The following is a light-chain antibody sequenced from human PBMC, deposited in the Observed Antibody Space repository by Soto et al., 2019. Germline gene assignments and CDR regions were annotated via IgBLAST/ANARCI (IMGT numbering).Light chain of an antibody. CDR3: NSYTSTNTLV. Sequence: QSVLTQPASVSGSPGQSITISCTGTSSDVGGYNHVSWYQQHPGKAPKLMIYDVTDRPSGVSNRFSGNKSGNTASLAISGLQAEDEADYYCNSYTSTNTLVFGGGTKLTVL. J-gene: IGLJ2*01. CDR1: SSDVGGYNH. CDR2: DVT. V-gene: IGLV2-14*03.